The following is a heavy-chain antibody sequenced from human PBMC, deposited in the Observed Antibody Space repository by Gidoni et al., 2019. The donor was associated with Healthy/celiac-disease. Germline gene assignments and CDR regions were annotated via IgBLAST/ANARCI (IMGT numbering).Heavy chain of an antibody. D-gene: IGHD3-10*01. CDR3: ARDGLLWFGEPSAGGYYYGMDV. Sequence: EVQLVESGGGLVKPGWSLRLSCAASGFPFSSYSMNWVRQAPGKGLEWVSSISSSSSYIYYEDSVKGRFTISRDNAKNSLYLQMNSLRAEDTAVYYCARDGLLWFGEPSAGGYYYGMDVWGQGTTVTVSS. CDR1: GFPFSSYS. V-gene: IGHV3-21*01. CDR2: ISSSSSYI. J-gene: IGHJ6*02.